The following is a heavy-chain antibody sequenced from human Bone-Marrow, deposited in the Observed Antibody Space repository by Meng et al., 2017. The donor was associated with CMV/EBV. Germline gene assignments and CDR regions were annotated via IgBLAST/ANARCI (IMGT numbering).Heavy chain of an antibody. D-gene: IGHD2-2*01. V-gene: IGHV4-59*01. Sequence: SETLSLTCTVSGGSISSYYWSWIRQPPGKGLEWIGYIYYSGSTNYNPSLKSRVTISVDTSKNQFSLKLSSVTAADTAVYYCARGGERNVVVPAAIPDITFDPWGQGTLVTVSS. CDR3: ARGGERNVVVPAAIPDITFDP. J-gene: IGHJ5*02. CDR1: GGSISSYY. CDR2: IYYSGST.